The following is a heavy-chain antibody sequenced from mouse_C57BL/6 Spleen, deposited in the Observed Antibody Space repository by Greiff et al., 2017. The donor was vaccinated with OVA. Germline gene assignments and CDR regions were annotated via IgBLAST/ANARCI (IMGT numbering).Heavy chain of an antibody. J-gene: IGHJ3*01. V-gene: IGHV3-6*01. CDR1: GYSITSGYY. CDR3: ARRGDYYGSGFAY. D-gene: IGHD2-1*01. Sequence: VQLKESGPGLVKPSQSLSLTCSVTGYSITSGYYWNWIRQFPGNKLELMGYISYDGSNNYNPSFKNRISITRDTSKNQFFRKLNSVTTGDTATYYCARRGDYYGSGFAYWGQGTLVTVSA. CDR2: ISYDGSN.